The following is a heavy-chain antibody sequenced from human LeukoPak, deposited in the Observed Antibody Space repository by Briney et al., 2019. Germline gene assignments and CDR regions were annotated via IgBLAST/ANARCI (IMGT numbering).Heavy chain of an antibody. J-gene: IGHJ4*02. CDR1: AFTFNNFA. CDR2: ISAGVGTT. D-gene: IGHD6-6*01. CDR3: ARRDSSRSFDY. V-gene: IGHV3-23*01. Sequence: GGSLRLSCAASAFTFNNFARSWVRQAPGKGLEWVSGISAGVGTTIYVDSVKGRFTISRDNSKNTLYLQMNSLRAEDTPVYYCARRDSSRSFDYWGQGTLVTVSS.